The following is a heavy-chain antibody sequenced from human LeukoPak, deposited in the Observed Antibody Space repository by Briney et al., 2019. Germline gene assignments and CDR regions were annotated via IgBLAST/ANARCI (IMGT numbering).Heavy chain of an antibody. Sequence: SETLSLTCTVSGGSISSYYWSWIRQPPGKGLEWIGYIYYSGSTNYNPSLKSRVTISVDTSKNQLSLKLSSVTAADTAVYYCARLKSSKESYYYYGMDVWGQGTTVTVSS. J-gene: IGHJ6*02. D-gene: IGHD4-11*01. CDR3: ARLKSSKESYYYYGMDV. V-gene: IGHV4-59*08. CDR1: GGSISSYY. CDR2: IYYSGST.